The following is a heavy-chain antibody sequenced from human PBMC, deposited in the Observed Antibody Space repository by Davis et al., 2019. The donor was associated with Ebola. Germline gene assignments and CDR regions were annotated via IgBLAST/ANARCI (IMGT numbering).Heavy chain of an antibody. CDR1: GFTFSNYW. D-gene: IGHD6-19*01. Sequence: GESLKISCVASGFTFSNYWMTWVRQAPVRGLEWVANIKQDGSEKQYVDSVRGRFTISRDNAKNSLYLQMNGLRAEDTAVYYCAIANRGPVADTGDYWGQGTLVTVSS. V-gene: IGHV3-7*03. CDR2: IKQDGSEK. J-gene: IGHJ4*02. CDR3: AIANRGPVADTGDY.